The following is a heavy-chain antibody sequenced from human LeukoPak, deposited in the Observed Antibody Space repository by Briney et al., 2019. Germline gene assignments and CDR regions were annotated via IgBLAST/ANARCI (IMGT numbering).Heavy chain of an antibody. J-gene: IGHJ4*02. Sequence: SGGSLRLSCAASGFTFSGSPILWVRQASGKGLEWVGRIRSKADNYATAYAASVQGRCTISRDDSKSTAYLQLNSLKTEDTAVYYCARMTTVVTPKTHLHFDYWGQGTLVTVSS. V-gene: IGHV3-73*01. CDR3: ARMTTVVTPKTHLHFDY. CDR2: IRSKADNYAT. CDR1: GFTFSGSP. D-gene: IGHD4-23*01.